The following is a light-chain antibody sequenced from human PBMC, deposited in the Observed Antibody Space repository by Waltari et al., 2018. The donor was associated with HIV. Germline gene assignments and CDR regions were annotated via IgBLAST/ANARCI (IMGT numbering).Light chain of an antibody. CDR1: QSVNYN. Sequence: IVMTQSPPTLSVSPGERVTLSCRASQSVNYNLAWYQQKPGQAPRLLIYGASGRAAGIPARCSGSGSGTEFTLTISSLQSEDFAVYYCQQYENWPPITFGQGTRLEIK. CDR2: GAS. J-gene: IGKJ5*01. V-gene: IGKV3-15*01. CDR3: QQYENWPPIT.